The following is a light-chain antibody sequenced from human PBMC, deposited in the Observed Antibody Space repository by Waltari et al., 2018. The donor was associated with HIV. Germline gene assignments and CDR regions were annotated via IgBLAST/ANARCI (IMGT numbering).Light chain of an antibody. V-gene: IGKV1-33*01. CDR3: EQYKNVPLT. J-gene: IGKJ4*01. CDR2: DAS. CDR1: QDIRNF. Sequence: DIQMTQSPPSLSASVGDRVTITCQASQDIRNFLNWYQQKPGQVPKRLIYDASNLETGVPSRFSGRGSGTDFSLSISSLEPDDIATYYCEQYKNVPLTFGGGTKVEIK.